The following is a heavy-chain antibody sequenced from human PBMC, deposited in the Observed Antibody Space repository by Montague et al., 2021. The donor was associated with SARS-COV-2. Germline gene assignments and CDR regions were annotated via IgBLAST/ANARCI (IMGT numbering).Heavy chain of an antibody. J-gene: IGHJ4*02. CDR2: IFYSGST. CDR1: GDSVNRNY. CDR3: AKASRGYGGDFGS. D-gene: IGHD4-23*01. V-gene: IGHV4-59*02. Sequence: SETLSLTCSVSGDSVNRNYWSWVRQPPGKGLEWLGYIFYSGSTYNPSLNSRVTMSLDTSKNHFSLNLISVTAADTAVYYCAKASRGYGGDFGSWSQGTLVIVSS.